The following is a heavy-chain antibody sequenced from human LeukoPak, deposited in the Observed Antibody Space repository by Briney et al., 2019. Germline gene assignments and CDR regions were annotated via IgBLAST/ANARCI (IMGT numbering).Heavy chain of an antibody. CDR2: IYYSGST. J-gene: IGHJ6*02. CDR3: AREGPGYCSSTSCLQRGGMDV. CDR1: GGSISSGGYY. D-gene: IGHD2-2*01. V-gene: IGHV4-31*03. Sequence: SETLSLTCTVSGGSISSGGYYWSWIPQHPGKGLEWIGYIYYSGSTYYNPSLKSRVTISVDTSKNQFSLKLSSVTAADTAMYYCAREGPGYCSSTSCLQRGGMDVWGQGTTVTVSS.